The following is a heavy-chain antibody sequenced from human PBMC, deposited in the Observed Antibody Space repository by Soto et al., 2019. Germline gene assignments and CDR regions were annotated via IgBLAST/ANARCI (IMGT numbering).Heavy chain of an antibody. CDR2: IYYSGST. J-gene: IGHJ4*02. Sequence: SETLSLTCTVSGGSISSYYWSWIRQPPGKGLEWIGYIYYSGSTNYNPSLKSRVTISIDTSKNQFSLKLSSVTAADTAVYYCARQGRGYSGTFASWGQGTLVTVSS. CDR3: ARQGRGYSGTFAS. CDR1: GGSISSYY. D-gene: IGHD5-12*01. V-gene: IGHV4-59*08.